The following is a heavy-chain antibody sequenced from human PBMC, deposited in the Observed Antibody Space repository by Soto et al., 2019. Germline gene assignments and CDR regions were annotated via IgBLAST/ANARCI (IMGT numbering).Heavy chain of an antibody. CDR3: ARGVSVTTNYFDF. D-gene: IGHD4-17*01. V-gene: IGHV4-30-2*01. Sequence: QLQLQESGSGLVQPSQTLSLTCGVSGCSISSGGYSWSWIRQPPGKGLEWIGYIYLGGSTFYNPSLNSRVSISIDRSKNEFSLKLTSVTAADTAVYYCARGVSVTTNYFDFWGQGSLVTVSS. CDR1: GCSISSGGYS. CDR2: IYLGGST. J-gene: IGHJ4*02.